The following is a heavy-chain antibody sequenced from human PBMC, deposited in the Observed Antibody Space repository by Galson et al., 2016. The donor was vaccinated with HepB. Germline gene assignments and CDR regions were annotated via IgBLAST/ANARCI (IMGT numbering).Heavy chain of an antibody. CDR1: GLTLSNYA. J-gene: IGHJ4*02. D-gene: IGHD6-19*01. Sequence: SLRLSCAASGLTLSNYAMTWVRQAPGKGLEWVSGISGSGSSTYYADSVKGRFTISRDNSKDTLYLQMNSLRAEDTALYYCASRGRGYSSAWYLKNWGQGTLVTVSS. CDR3: ASRGRGYSSAWYLKN. V-gene: IGHV3-23*01. CDR2: ISGSGSST.